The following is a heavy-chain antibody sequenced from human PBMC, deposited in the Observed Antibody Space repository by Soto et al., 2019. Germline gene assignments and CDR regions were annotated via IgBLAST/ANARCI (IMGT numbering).Heavy chain of an antibody. CDR3: ATLGYCTNGVCYGGDFDI. D-gene: IGHD2-8*01. J-gene: IGHJ3*02. V-gene: IGHV1-24*01. CDR2: FDPEDGET. CDR1: GYTLTELS. Sequence: ASVKVSCKVSGYTLTELSMHWVRQAPGKGLEWMGGFDPEDGETIYAQKFQGRVTMTEDTSTDTAYMELSSLRSEDTAVYYCATLGYCTNGVCYGGDFDIWGQGTMVTV.